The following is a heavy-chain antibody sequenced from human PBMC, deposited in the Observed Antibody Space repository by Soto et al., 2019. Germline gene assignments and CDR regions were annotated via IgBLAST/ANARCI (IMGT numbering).Heavy chain of an antibody. CDR3: ARDPVAGTYFDY. V-gene: IGHV1-18*01. Sequence: QVQLVQSGAEVKKPGASVKVSCKASGYTFISYGISWVRQAPGQGLEWMGWINAFNGNTNYAQKLQGRVTMTRDTSTSTAYMELRSLRSDATAMYYCARDPVAGTYFDYWGQGTLVTVTS. J-gene: IGHJ4*02. CDR1: GYTFISYG. D-gene: IGHD6-19*01. CDR2: INAFNGNT.